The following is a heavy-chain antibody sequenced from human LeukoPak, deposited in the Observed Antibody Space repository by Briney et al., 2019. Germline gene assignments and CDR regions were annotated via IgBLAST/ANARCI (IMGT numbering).Heavy chain of an antibody. CDR1: GFTFSAYI. Sequence: GGSLRLSCAASGFTFSAYIMSWVRQAPGKGLEWVSSISSGSTYIYDADSLKDRFTISRDNAKNLLYLQMSSLRAEDTAVYYCARERTCSSASCPLDVWGQGTTVTVSS. CDR2: ISSGSTYI. CDR3: ARERTCSSASCPLDV. D-gene: IGHD2-2*01. J-gene: IGHJ6*02. V-gene: IGHV3-21*01.